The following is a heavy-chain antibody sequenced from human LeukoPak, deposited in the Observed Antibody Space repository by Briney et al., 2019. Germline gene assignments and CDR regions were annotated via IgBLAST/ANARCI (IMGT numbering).Heavy chain of an antibody. J-gene: IGHJ6*03. CDR3: ARGVPKTSYYYYYMDV. D-gene: IGHD4-11*01. CDR2: IRYDGSNK. V-gene: IGHV3-30*02. Sequence: GGSLRLSCAASGFTFSSYGMHWVRQAPGKGLEWVAFIRYDGSNKYYADSVKGRFTISRDNAKNSLYLQMNSLRAEDTAVYYCARGVPKTSYYYYYMDVWGKGTTVTVSS. CDR1: GFTFSSYG.